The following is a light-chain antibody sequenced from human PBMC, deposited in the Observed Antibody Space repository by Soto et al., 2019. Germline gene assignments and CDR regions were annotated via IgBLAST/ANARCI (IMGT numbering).Light chain of an antibody. CDR3: QHYNSYSEA. CDR1: QGISSY. J-gene: IGKJ1*01. CDR2: DAA. Sequence: IQWTQSPSSLSASVGDRVTITCRASQGISSYLAWYQQKPGKAPKLLIYDAATLQSGVPSRFCGSGSGTEFTLTISSLQPDDFATYYCQHYNSYSEAFGQGTKVDI. V-gene: IGKV1-9*01.